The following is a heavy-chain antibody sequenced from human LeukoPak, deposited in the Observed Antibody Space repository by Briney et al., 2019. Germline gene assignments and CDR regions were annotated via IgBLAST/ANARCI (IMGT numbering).Heavy chain of an antibody. CDR1: GYTFTGYY. CDR3: ARDQGLTGTTSDFDY. D-gene: IGHD1-7*01. Sequence: GASVKVSCKASGYTFTGYYMHWVRQAPGQGLEWMGRINPNSGGTNYAQKFQGRVTMTRDTSISTAYMELTSVRSDDTAVYYCARDQGLTGTTSDFDYWGQGTLVTVSS. V-gene: IGHV1-2*06. CDR2: INPNSGGT. J-gene: IGHJ4*02.